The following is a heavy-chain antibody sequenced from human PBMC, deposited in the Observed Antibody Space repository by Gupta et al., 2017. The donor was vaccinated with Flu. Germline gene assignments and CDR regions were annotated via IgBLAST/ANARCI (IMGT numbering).Heavy chain of an antibody. V-gene: IGHV4-34*01. Sequence: QVQLQQWGAGLLKPSETLSLTCAVYGGSFSGYYWSWIRQPPGKGLEWIGEINHSGSTNYNPSLKSRVTISVDTSKNQFSLKLSSVTAADTAVYYCARDFVVVAGTGGYYFDYWGQGTLVTVSS. J-gene: IGHJ4*02. CDR3: ARDFVVVAGTGGYYFDY. CDR1: GGSFSGYY. CDR2: INHSGST. D-gene: IGHD6-19*01.